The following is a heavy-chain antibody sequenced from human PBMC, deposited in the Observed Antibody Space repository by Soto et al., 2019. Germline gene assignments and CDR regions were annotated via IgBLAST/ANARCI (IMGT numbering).Heavy chain of an antibody. V-gene: IGHV3-21*01. D-gene: IGHD4-17*01. Sequence: GESLKISCAASGFTFSSYSMNWVRQAPGKGLEWVSSISSSSSYIYYADSVKGRFTISRDNAKNSLYLQMNSLRAEDTAVYYCARGPMTTVTPYYFDYWGQGTLVTVSS. CDR1: GFTFSSYS. CDR3: ARGPMTTVTPYYFDY. J-gene: IGHJ4*02. CDR2: ISSSSSYI.